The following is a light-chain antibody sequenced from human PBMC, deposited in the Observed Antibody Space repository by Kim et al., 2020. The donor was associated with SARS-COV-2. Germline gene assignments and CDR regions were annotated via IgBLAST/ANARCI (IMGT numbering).Light chain of an antibody. V-gene: IGLV1-47*01. CDR2: RNN. Sequence: GPRNSSSVSGSDSKQERNCVSWYKQHPGTAPKLLVYRNNLLPSGVPDRFSGSKSGTSASLAISGLRSEDEADYYCAAWDDSLSGVVFGGGTQLTVL. CDR1: DSKQERNC. J-gene: IGLJ2*01. CDR3: AAWDDSLSGVV.